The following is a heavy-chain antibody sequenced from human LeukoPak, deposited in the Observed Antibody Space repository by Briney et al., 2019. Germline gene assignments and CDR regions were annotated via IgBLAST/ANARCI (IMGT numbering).Heavy chain of an antibody. CDR2: ITSEGTT. V-gene: IGHV3-23*01. D-gene: IGHD3-9*01. J-gene: IGHJ4*02. CDR1: GFALGAYD. CDR3: AKENTRTTAYFEY. Sequence: GGSLRLSCAASGFALGAYDMSWVRQAPGKGLEWVSAITSEGTTYYGDSARGRFAISRDESRNTLYLQMSRLSVDDTAVYYCAKENTRTTAYFEYWGQGSLVTVSS.